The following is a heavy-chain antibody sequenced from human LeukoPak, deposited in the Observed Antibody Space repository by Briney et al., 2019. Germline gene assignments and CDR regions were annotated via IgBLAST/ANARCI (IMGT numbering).Heavy chain of an antibody. D-gene: IGHD3-10*01. CDR2: IIPIFGTA. J-gene: IGHJ4*02. CDR3: ARDGSGSYYRDFDY. CDR1: GGTFSSYA. V-gene: IGHV1-69*13. Sequence: GASVKVSCKASGGTFSSYAISWVRQAPGQGLEWMGGIIPIFGTANYAQKFQGRVTITAGESTSTAYMELSSLRSEDTAVYYCARDGSGSYYRDFDYWGQGTLVTVSS.